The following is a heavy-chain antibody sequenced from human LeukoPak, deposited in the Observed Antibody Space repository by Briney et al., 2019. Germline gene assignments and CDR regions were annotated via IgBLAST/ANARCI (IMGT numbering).Heavy chain of an antibody. CDR1: GGTFSSYA. Sequence: SVKVPCKASGGTFSSYAISWVRQAPGQGLEWMGGIIPIFGTANYAQKFQGRVTITTDESTSTAYMELSSLRSEDTAVYYCARGFYDSSGYYGGAYYFDYWGQGTLVTVSS. J-gene: IGHJ4*02. CDR2: IIPIFGTA. V-gene: IGHV1-69*05. D-gene: IGHD3-22*01. CDR3: ARGFYDSSGYYGGAYYFDY.